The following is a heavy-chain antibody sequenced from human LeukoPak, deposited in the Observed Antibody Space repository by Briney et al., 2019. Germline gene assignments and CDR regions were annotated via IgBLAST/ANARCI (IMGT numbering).Heavy chain of an antibody. CDR2: ISSSGST. D-gene: IGHD4-23*01. CDR1: GDSISSGDYY. Sequence: PSETLSLTCTVSGDSISSGDYYWSWIRQPAGKGLEWIGRISSSGSTNYNPSLKSRVTISVDTSKNQFSLKLSSVTAADTAVYYCARDPTVVTPEAVDIWGQGTKVTVSS. CDR3: ARDPTVVTPEAVDI. V-gene: IGHV4-61*02. J-gene: IGHJ3*02.